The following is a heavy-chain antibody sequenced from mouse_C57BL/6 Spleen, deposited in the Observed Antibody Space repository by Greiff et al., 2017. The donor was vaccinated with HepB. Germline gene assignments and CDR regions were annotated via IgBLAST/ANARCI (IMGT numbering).Heavy chain of an antibody. CDR1: GYAFSSSW. D-gene: IGHD2-3*01. Sequence: QVQLQQSGPELVKPGASVKISCKASGYAFSSSWMNWVKQRPGKGLEWIGRIYPGDGDTNYNGKFKGKATLTADKSSSTAYMQLSSLTSEDSAVYFCARLGGYYVDFDYWGQGTTLTVSS. CDR3: ARLGGYYVDFDY. V-gene: IGHV1-82*01. J-gene: IGHJ2*01. CDR2: IYPGDGDT.